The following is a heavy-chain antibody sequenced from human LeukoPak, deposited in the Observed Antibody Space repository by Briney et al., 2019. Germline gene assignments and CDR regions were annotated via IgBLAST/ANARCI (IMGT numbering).Heavy chain of an antibody. D-gene: IGHD3-22*01. V-gene: IGHV1-69*05. CDR1: GGTFSSYA. J-gene: IGHJ4*02. CDR3: ARSDGNYRDSSGYYRGFDY. Sequence: SVKVSCKASGGTFSSYAISWVRQAPGQGLEWMGGIIPIFGTANYAQKFQGRITITTDESTSTAYMELSSLRSEDTAVYYCARSDGNYRDSSGYYRGFDYWGQGTLVTVSP. CDR2: IIPIFGTA.